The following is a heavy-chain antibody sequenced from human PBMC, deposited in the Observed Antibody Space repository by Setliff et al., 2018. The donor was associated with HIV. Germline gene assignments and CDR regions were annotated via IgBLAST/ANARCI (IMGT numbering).Heavy chain of an antibody. V-gene: IGHV1-2*06. CDR2: INPNSGGT. CDR3: ARDKNGDYYFDY. D-gene: IGHD2-21*02. Sequence: GASVKVSCKASGYTFTGYYMHWVRQAPGQGLEWMGRINPNSGGTNYAQKFQGRVTMTRDTSTSTVYMELSSLRSEDTAVYYCARDKNGDYYFDYWGQGTLVTVSS. J-gene: IGHJ4*02. CDR1: GYTFTGYY.